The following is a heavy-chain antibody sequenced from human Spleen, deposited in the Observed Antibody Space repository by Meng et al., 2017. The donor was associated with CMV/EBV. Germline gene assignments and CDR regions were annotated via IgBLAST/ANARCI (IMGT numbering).Heavy chain of an antibody. J-gene: IGHJ5*02. V-gene: IGHV1-8*01. D-gene: IGHD2-8*02. Sequence: QGLLVQSGAEVKKPGASVKVSCKASGYTFTSHDINWVRHAAGQGLEWMGWMNSYSGNMGYEKKFKGRITMTRATSINTAYMELSSLRFEDTAVYYFVRGAGSGGRDWFDPWGQGTLVTVSS. CDR1: GYTFTSHD. CDR2: MNSYSGNM. CDR3: VRGAGSGGRDWFDP.